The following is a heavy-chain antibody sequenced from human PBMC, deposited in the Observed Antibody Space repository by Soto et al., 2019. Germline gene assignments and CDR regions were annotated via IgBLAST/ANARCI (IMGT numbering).Heavy chain of an antibody. Sequence: PGGSLRLSCAASGFTFSSYAMHWVRQAPGKGLEWVAVISYAGSNKYYADSVKGRFTISRDNSKNTLYLQMNSLRAEDTAVYYGARACGIAAAAWGQGALGTVSS. CDR3: ARACGIAAAA. CDR2: ISYAGSNK. CDR1: GFTFSSYA. J-gene: IGHJ5*02. D-gene: IGHD6-13*01. V-gene: IGHV3-30-3*01.